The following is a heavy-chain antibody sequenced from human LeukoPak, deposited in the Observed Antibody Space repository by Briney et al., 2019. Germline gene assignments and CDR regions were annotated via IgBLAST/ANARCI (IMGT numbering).Heavy chain of an antibody. D-gene: IGHD3-10*01. CDR3: ARDPHGPMVRGYYFDY. V-gene: IGHV4-61*08. CDR2: IYYSGST. Sequence: PSETLSLTCTVSGGSVSSGGYYWSWIRQPPGKGLEWIGYIYYSGSTNYNPSLKSRVTISVDTSKNQFSLKLSSVTAADTAVYYCARDPHGPMVRGYYFDYWGQGTLVTVSS. CDR1: GGSVSSGGYY. J-gene: IGHJ4*02.